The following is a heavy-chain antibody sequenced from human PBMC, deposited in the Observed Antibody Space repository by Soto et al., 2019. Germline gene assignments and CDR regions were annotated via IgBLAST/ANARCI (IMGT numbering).Heavy chain of an antibody. J-gene: IGHJ6*03. CDR1: GGSFSGYY. CDR3: ARGRFSGYSSGGYMDV. CDR2: INHSGST. Sequence: ETLSLTCTVYGGSFSGYYWSWIRQPPGKGLEWIGEINHSGSTNYNPSLKSRVTISVDTSKNQFSLKLSSVTAADTAVYYCARGRFSGYSSGGYMDVWGKGTTVTVSS. V-gene: IGHV4-34*01. D-gene: IGHD5-18*01.